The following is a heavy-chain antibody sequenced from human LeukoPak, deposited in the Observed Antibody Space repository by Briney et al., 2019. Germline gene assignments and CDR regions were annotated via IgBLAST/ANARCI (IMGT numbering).Heavy chain of an antibody. V-gene: IGHV4-34*01. Sequence: SETLSLTCAVYGGSFSGYYWSWIRQPPGKGLEWIGEINHSGSTNYNPSLKSRVTISVGTSKNQFSLKLSSVTAADTAVYYCARGMVLRYFDWLPQGYYYGMDVWGKGTTVTVSS. CDR2: INHSGST. CDR3: ARGMVLRYFDWLPQGYYYGMDV. J-gene: IGHJ6*04. CDR1: GGSFSGYY. D-gene: IGHD3-9*01.